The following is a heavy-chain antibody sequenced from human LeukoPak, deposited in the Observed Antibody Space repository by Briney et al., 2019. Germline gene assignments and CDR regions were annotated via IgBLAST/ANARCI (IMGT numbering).Heavy chain of an antibody. CDR1: GGSISSGNW. Sequence: SETLSLTCAVSGGSISSGNWWSWVRQPPGKGLEWIGEIHHSGSTNYNPSLKSRVTISVDTSKNQFSLKLNSVTAADTAVYYCAGTEGMVRGVQWGQGTLVTVSS. D-gene: IGHD3-10*01. CDR3: AGTEGMVRGVQ. CDR2: IHHSGST. V-gene: IGHV4-4*02. J-gene: IGHJ4*02.